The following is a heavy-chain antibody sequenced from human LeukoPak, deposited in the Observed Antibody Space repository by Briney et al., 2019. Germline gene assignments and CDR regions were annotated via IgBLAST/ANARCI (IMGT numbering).Heavy chain of an antibody. CDR1: AYSFSSGYY. D-gene: IGHD1-26*01. J-gene: IGHJ4*02. V-gene: IGHV4-38-2*02. CDR2: IYYSGSS. CDR3: ARTNGVVGATGY. Sequence: SETLSLTCTVSAYSFSSGYYWGWIRQPPGKGLEWIGSIYYSGSSYYNPSLKSRVTISVDTSKNQFSLKLSSVTAADTAVYYCARTNGVVGATGYWGQGTLVTVSS.